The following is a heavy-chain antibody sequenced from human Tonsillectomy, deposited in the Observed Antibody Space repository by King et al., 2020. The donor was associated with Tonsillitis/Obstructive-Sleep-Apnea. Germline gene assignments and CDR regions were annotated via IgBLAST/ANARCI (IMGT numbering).Heavy chain of an antibody. CDR2: INPNSGGT. CDR3: ARGMIVGAEGDWFDP. V-gene: IGHV1-2*05. D-gene: IGHD1-26*01. Sequence: VQLVESGAEVKKPGASVKVSCKASGYTFTGYYMHWVRQAPGQGLEWMGRINPNSGGTNYAQKFQGRVTMTRDTSISTAYMELSRLRSDDTVVYYCARGMIVGAEGDWFDPWGQGTLVTVSS. CDR1: GYTFTGYY. J-gene: IGHJ5*02.